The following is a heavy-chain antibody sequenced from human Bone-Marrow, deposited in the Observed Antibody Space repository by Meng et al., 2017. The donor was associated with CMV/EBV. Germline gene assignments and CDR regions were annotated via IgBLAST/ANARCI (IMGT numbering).Heavy chain of an antibody. J-gene: IGHJ6*02. CDR2: ISSSSSYI. Sequence: GESLKISCAASGFTFSSYSMNWVRQAPGKGLEWVSSISSSSSYIYYADSVKGRFTISRDNAKNSLYLQMNSLGAEDTAVYYCARDFDPLGMDVWGQGTTVTVSS. CDR1: GFTFSSYS. CDR3: ARDFDPLGMDV. V-gene: IGHV3-21*01.